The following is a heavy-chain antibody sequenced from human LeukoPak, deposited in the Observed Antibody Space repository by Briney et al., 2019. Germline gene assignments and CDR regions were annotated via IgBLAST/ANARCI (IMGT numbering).Heavy chain of an antibody. CDR2: ISGSGGST. V-gene: IGHV3-23*01. CDR3: AKAGGVDSRGWYDY. Sequence: PGGSLRLSCAASGFTFSSYAMSWVRQAPGKGLEWVSAISGSGGSTYYADSVKGRFTISRDNSKNTLYLQMNSLRAEDTAVYYCAKAGGVDSRGWYDYWGQGTLVTVSS. CDR1: GFTFSSYA. J-gene: IGHJ4*02. D-gene: IGHD6-19*01.